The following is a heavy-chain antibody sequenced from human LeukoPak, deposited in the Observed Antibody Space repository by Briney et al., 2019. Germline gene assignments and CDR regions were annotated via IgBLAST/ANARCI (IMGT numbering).Heavy chain of an antibody. CDR2: INPNNGGT. J-gene: IGHJ4*02. CDR3: ARGSSSWYVGPQLDC. D-gene: IGHD6-13*01. Sequence: ASVNVSCKASGYTFTGYYMHWVRQAPGQGPEWMGWINPNNGGTNYAQKFQGRVTMTRGTSISTAYMELSRLTSDDTAMYYCARGSSSWYVGPQLDCWGQGTLVTVSS. V-gene: IGHV1-2*02. CDR1: GYTFTGYY.